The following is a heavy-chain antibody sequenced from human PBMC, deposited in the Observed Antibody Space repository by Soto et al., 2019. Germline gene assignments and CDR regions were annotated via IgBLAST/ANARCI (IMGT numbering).Heavy chain of an antibody. CDR3: ARIVIAAAGSSFDY. CDR2: IIPIFGTA. CDR1: GGTFSSYA. V-gene: IGHV1-69*01. D-gene: IGHD6-13*01. Sequence: QVQLVQSGAEVKKPGSSVKVSCKASGGTFSSYAISWVRQAPGQGLEWMGGIIPIFGTANYAQKFQGRVTITADESTSTADMELSSLRSEDTAVYYCARIVIAAAGSSFDYWGQGTLVTVSS. J-gene: IGHJ4*02.